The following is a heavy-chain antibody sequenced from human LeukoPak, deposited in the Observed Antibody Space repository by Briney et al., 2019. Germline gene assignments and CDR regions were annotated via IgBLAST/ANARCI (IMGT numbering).Heavy chain of an antibody. CDR1: GGSISSGGYY. Sequence: SETLSLTCTVSGGSISSGGYYWSWFRQPPGKGLEWIGYIYHSGSTYYNPSVKSRVTISVDTSKNQFSLKLSSATVADTAVYYWARAPGYCSGGSCYDYFDYWGQGTLVTVSS. CDR3: ARAPGYCSGGSCYDYFDY. D-gene: IGHD2-15*01. J-gene: IGHJ4*02. CDR2: IYHSGST. V-gene: IGHV4-30-2*01.